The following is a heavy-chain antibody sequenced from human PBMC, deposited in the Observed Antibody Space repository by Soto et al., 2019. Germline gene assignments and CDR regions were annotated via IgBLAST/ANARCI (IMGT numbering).Heavy chain of an antibody. Sequence: ASVKVSCKASGYTFTSYYMHWVRQAPGQGLEWMGIINPSGGSTSYAQKLQGRVTMTTDTSTSTAYMELRSLRSDDTAVYYCARDVVVVPAATLHYYYGMDVWGQGTTVTVSS. V-gene: IGHV1-46*01. CDR1: GYTFTSYY. CDR2: INPSGGST. J-gene: IGHJ6*02. CDR3: ARDVVVVPAATLHYYYGMDV. D-gene: IGHD2-2*01.